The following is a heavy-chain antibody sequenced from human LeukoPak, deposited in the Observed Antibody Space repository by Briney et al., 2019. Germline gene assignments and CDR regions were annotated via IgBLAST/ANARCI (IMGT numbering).Heavy chain of an antibody. D-gene: IGHD2-2*01. CDR3: AKLGYCSSTSCYGWDMDV. V-gene: IGHV3-30*18. Sequence: PGGSLRLSCAASGFTFSSYGMHWVRQAPGKGLEWVAVISYDGSNKYYADSVKGRFTISRANSKNTLYLQMNSLRAEDTAVYYCAKLGYCSSTSCYGWDMDVWGKGTTVTVSS. CDR2: ISYDGSNK. CDR1: GFTFSSYG. J-gene: IGHJ6*04.